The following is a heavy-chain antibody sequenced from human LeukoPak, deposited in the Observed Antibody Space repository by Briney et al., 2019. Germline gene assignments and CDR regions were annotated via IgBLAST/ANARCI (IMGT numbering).Heavy chain of an antibody. CDR2: INPNSGGI. J-gene: IGHJ5*02. CDR1: GYTFTGYY. Sequence: ASVKVSCKASGYTFTGYYMHWVRQAPGQGLEWMGWINPNSGGINYAQKFQGRVTMTRDTSISTAYMELSRLRSDDTAVYYCARDRRAYNWFDPWGQGTLVTVSS. V-gene: IGHV1-2*02. CDR3: ARDRRAYNWFDP.